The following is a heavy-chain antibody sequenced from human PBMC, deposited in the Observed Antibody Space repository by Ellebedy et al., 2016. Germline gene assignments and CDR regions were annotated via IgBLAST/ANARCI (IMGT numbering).Heavy chain of an antibody. CDR3: ARTPIAAAGTSDY. D-gene: IGHD6-13*01. J-gene: IGHJ4*02. V-gene: IGHV4-59*12. CDR1: GGSISSYY. CDR2: IYYSGST. Sequence: SETLSLTCTVPGGSISSYYWSWIRQPPGKGLEWIGYIYYSGSTNYNPSLKSRVTISVDTSKNQFSLKLSSVTAADTAVYYCARTPIAAAGTSDYWGQGTLVTVSS.